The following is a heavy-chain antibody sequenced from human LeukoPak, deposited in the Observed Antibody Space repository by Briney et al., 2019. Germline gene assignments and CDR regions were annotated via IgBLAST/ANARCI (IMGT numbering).Heavy chain of an antibody. D-gene: IGHD3-3*01. V-gene: IGHV3-23*01. CDR1: GFTFSSYA. J-gene: IGHJ4*02. CDR2: ISGSGGST. CDR3: ATDLLITIFGVVTQSFDY. Sequence: GGSLRLSCAASGFTFSSYAMSWVRQAPGKGLEWVSAISGSGGSTYYADSVKGRFTISRDNSKNTLYLQMNRLRAEDTAVYYCATDLLITIFGVVTQSFDYWGQGTLVTVSS.